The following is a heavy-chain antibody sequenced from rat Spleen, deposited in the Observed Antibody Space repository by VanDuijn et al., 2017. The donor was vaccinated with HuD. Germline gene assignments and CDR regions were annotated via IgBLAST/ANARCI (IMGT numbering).Heavy chain of an antibody. V-gene: IGHV2S12*01. CDR2: ISGGGST. CDR1: GFSLITNG. CDR3: ARGPMHNPGNYFDY. Sequence: QVQLKESGPGLVQPSQTLSLTCTVSGFSLITNGVSWVRQPPGKGLEWIAAISGGGSTYYNSALKSRLSISRDTSKSQVFLKMNSLQTEDTAMYFCARGPMHNPGNYFDYWGQGVMVTVSS. J-gene: IGHJ2*01. D-gene: IGHD4-1*01.